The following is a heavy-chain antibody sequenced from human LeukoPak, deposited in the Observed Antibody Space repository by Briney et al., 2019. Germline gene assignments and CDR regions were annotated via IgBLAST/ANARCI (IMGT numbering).Heavy chain of an antibody. V-gene: IGHV3-48*04. Sequence: PGGSLRLSCTASGFTLSTYTMNWVRQAPGKGLEWVSYISSTSTTKYYADSVKGRFTISRDNSKNSLDLQMNRLTAEDTAVYYCAGDRSLADGDYGVWFEAWGQGSLVTVSS. CDR2: ISSTSTTK. J-gene: IGHJ5*02. D-gene: IGHD4-17*01. CDR3: AGDRSLADGDYGVWFEA. CDR1: GFTLSTYT.